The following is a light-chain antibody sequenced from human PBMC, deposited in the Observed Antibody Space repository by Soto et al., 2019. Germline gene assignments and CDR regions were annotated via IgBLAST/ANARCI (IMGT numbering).Light chain of an antibody. Sequence: EIVLTQSPGPLSLSPEERATLSCRASQRVSNNFLAWYQQKPGQAPRLLIYGASHRSTGIPDRFSGSGSGTDFTLTISRLDPEDFAMYFCQQYDTSPRTFGQGTKVEIK. J-gene: IGKJ1*01. CDR2: GAS. CDR1: QRVSNNF. CDR3: QQYDTSPRT. V-gene: IGKV3-20*01.